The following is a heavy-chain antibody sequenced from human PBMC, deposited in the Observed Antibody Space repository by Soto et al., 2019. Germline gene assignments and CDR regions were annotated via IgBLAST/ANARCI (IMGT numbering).Heavy chain of an antibody. CDR2: IIPIFGTA. D-gene: IGHD3-22*01. Sequence: QVQLVQSGAEVKKPGSSVKVSCKASGGTFSSYAISWVRQAPGQGLEWMGGIIPIFGTANYAQKFQGRVTSTADEYTSTAYMALSSLRSEDKAVYYCARSDSSGYSYDPGYYGMDVWGQGTTVTVSS. V-gene: IGHV1-69*12. CDR1: GGTFSSYA. CDR3: ARSDSSGYSYDPGYYGMDV. J-gene: IGHJ6*02.